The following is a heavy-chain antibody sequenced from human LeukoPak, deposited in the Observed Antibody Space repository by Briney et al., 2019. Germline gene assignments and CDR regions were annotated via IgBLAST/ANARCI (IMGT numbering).Heavy chain of an antibody. CDR2: FDPEDGET. D-gene: IGHD6-13*01. Sequence: ASVKVSCKVSGYTLTELSMHWVRQAPGKGLEWMGGFDPEDGETIYAQKFQGRVTMTEDTSTDTAYMELSSLRSEDTAVYYCASPGPYVAAAEAGNFDYWGQGTLVTVSS. J-gene: IGHJ4*02. V-gene: IGHV1-24*01. CDR3: ASPGPYVAAAEAGNFDY. CDR1: GYTLTELS.